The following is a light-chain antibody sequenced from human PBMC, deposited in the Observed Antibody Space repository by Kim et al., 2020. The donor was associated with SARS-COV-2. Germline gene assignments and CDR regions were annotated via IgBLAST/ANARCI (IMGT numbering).Light chain of an antibody. V-gene: IGKV3-20*01. Sequence: SPGERATLSGRATQSVRNNYLAWYQQKPGQAPRLLIYGASSRATAIPDRFSGSGSGTDFTLTISRLESEDFAVYYCHQYGSSLRTFGQGTKVDIK. CDR1: QSVRNNY. J-gene: IGKJ1*01. CDR2: GAS. CDR3: HQYGSSLRT.